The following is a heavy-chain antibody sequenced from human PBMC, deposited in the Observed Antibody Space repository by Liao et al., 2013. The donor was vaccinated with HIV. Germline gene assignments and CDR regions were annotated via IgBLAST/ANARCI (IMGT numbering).Heavy chain of an antibody. CDR1: GGSFSGYY. J-gene: IGHJ4*02. D-gene: IGHD3-22*01. CDR2: LNHSGIT. V-gene: IGHV4-34*01. CDR3: ATAGDTSGYYWAALDS. Sequence: QVQLQQWGAGLLKPSETLSLTCAVYGGSFSGYYWSWIRQPPGKGLEWIGELNHSGITNYNPSLKSRVTISVDTSKNQFSLRLSSVTAADTAVYYCATAGDTSGYYWAALDSWGQGTLVTVSS.